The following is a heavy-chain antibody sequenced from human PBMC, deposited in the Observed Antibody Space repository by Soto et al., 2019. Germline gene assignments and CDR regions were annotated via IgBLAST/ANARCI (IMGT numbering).Heavy chain of an antibody. V-gene: IGHV3-23*01. D-gene: IGHD3-22*01. CDR2: ISANGASI. J-gene: IGHJ5*02. CDR1: GFTFRDHA. CDR3: AKDRYYDTPGWFDP. Sequence: PGGSLRLSCVGSGFTFRDHAMRWVRQAPGRGLEWVSAISANGASIQHADSVKGRFSVSRDNAENTVYLQMDNLRTEDSAVYYCAKDRYYDTPGWFDPWGQGSRVTVSS.